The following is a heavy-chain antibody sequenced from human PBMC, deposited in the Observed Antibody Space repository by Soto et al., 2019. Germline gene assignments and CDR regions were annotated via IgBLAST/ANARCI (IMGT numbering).Heavy chain of an antibody. CDR1: GYSISSGYY. J-gene: IGHJ5*02. D-gene: IGHD6-6*01. CDR2: IYHSGST. Sequence: SETLSLTCAVSGYSISSGYYWGWIRQPPGRGLEWIGSIYHSGSTYYNPSLKSRVTISVDTSKNQFSLKLSSVTAADTAVYYCARGFRGGYSSSSRMWFDPWGQGTLVTVS. CDR3: ARGFRGGYSSSSRMWFDP. V-gene: IGHV4-38-2*01.